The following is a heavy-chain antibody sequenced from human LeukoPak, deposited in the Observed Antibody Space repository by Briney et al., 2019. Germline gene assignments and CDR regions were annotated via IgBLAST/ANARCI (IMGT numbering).Heavy chain of an antibody. CDR1: GFTFSNAW. V-gene: IGHV3-15*01. J-gene: IGHJ4*02. CDR2: IKSKTDGGTT. D-gene: IGHD3-9*01. Sequence: GGSLRLSCAASGFTFSNAWMSWVRQAPGKGLEWVGRIKSKTDGGTTDYAAPVKGRFTISRDDSKNTLYLQMNSLKTEDTAVYYCTTGGGYFDLPYYFDYWGQGTLVTVSS. CDR3: TTGGGYFDLPYYFDY.